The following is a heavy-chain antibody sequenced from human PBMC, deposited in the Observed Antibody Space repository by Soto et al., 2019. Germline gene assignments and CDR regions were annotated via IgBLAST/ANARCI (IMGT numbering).Heavy chain of an antibody. V-gene: IGHV1-69*01. CDR3: ATALGCRSTSCTLDY. CDR1: GGTFDSYA. CDR2: IIPVSGAA. Sequence: QVQLVQSGAEVKKPGCSVKVSCKASGGTFDSYAFSWVRQAPGQGLEWMGGIIPVSGAAHYAQKFQGRVTITADESTSTAYMELSSLSSQDTAVYYCATALGCRSTSCTLDYWGQGTRVIVSS. D-gene: IGHD2-2*01. J-gene: IGHJ4*02.